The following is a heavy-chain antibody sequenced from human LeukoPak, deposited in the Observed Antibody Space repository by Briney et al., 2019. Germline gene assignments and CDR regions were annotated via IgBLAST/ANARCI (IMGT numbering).Heavy chain of an antibody. D-gene: IGHD1-26*01. V-gene: IGHV3-33*01. CDR3: VRESTALVKVGATTHFDY. CDR1: LFTFSSYG. Sequence: GGSLRLSCAASLFTFSSYGMHWVRQAPGKGLEWVAVIWFDGSNKYYADSVKGRFTISRDNSKNTLYLQMNSLRAEDTAVYYCVRESTALVKVGATTHFDYWGQGTLVIVSS. CDR2: IWFDGSNK. J-gene: IGHJ4*02.